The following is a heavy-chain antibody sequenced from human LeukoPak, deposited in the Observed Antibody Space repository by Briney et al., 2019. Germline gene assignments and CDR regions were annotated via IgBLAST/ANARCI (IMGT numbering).Heavy chain of an antibody. D-gene: IGHD3-3*01. V-gene: IGHV3-11*04. Sequence: GGSLRLSCAASGFTFSDYYMSWIRQAPGKGLEWVSYISSSGSTIYYADSVKGRFTISRDNAKNSLYLQMNSLRAEDTAVYYCARALDYDFWSGPPPGYWGQGTLVTVSS. CDR3: ARALDYDFWSGPPPGY. J-gene: IGHJ4*02. CDR1: GFTFSDYY. CDR2: ISSSGSTI.